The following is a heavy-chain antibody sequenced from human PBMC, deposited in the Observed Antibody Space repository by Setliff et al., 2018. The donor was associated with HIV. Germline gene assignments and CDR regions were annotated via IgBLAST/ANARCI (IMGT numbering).Heavy chain of an antibody. Sequence: LSLTCTVSGASINSGDSYWTWIRQSPGKGLEWIGFIYYSGSNYYNPSLKSRISISLDASKSQFSLWLTSVTAAATAVYYCARGRWGGGAGAPSYYFDSWGQGTLVTVSS. CDR3: ARGRWGGGAGAPSYYFDS. CDR2: IYYSGSN. CDR1: GASINSGDSY. D-gene: IGHD6-19*01. V-gene: IGHV4-30-4*01. J-gene: IGHJ4*02.